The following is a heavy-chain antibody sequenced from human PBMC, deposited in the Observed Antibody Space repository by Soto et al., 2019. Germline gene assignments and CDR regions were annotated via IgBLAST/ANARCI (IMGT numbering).Heavy chain of an antibody. CDR3: ARRGYSYSQGYYYYYGMDV. J-gene: IGHJ6*02. V-gene: IGHV5-51*01. Sequence: EVQLVQSGAEVKKPGDSLKISCKGSGYSFTSYWIGWVRQMPGKGLEWMGINYPGDSDTRYSTSFQGQVTISADQAISTAYLKWSSLKAADTAMYYCARRGYSYSQGYYYYYGMDVWGQGTTVTVSS. D-gene: IGHD5-18*01. CDR1: GYSFTSYW. CDR2: NYPGDSDT.